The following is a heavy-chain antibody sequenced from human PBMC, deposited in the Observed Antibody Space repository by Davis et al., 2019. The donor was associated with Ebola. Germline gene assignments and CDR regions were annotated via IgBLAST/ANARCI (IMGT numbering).Heavy chain of an antibody. CDR1: GGSISSYY. CDR3: ARLYFSSSWYSNWFDP. J-gene: IGHJ5*02. D-gene: IGHD6-13*01. CDR2: IYYSGST. Sequence: SETLSLTCTVSGGSISSYYWSWIRQPPGKGLEWIGYIYYSGSTNYNPPLKSRVTISVDTSKNQFSLKLSSVTAADTAVYYCARLYFSSSWYSNWFDPWGQGTLVTVSS. V-gene: IGHV4-59*01.